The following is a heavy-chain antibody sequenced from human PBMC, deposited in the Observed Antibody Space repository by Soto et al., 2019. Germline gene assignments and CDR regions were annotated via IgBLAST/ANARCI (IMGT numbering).Heavy chain of an antibody. Sequence: QITLNESGPTPVKPRQPLTLTCTFSGFSLTTSGVGVGWIRQSPGKAPEWLALIYWDDGKRYSPSLKSRLTITNDTSKNHLVLTMADLDPADTATYYCAHRVLRTVFGLVTTTAIYFDFWGQGTPVAVSS. CDR2: IYWDDGK. J-gene: IGHJ4*02. CDR1: GFSLTTSGVG. CDR3: AHRVLRTVFGLVTTTAIYFDF. V-gene: IGHV2-5*02. D-gene: IGHD3-3*01.